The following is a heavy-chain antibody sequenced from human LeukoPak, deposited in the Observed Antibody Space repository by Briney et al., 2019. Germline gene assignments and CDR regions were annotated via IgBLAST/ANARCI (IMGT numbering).Heavy chain of an antibody. CDR3: ATRDPRGYSYGSVLHYYGMDV. Sequence: ASVKVSCKVSGYTLTELSMHWVRQAPGKGLEWMGGFDPEDGETIYAQKFQGRVTMTEDTSTDTAYMELSSLRSEDTAVYYCATRDPRGYSYGSVLHYYGMDVWGQGTTVTVSS. V-gene: IGHV1-24*01. D-gene: IGHD5-18*01. J-gene: IGHJ6*02. CDR1: GYTLTELS. CDR2: FDPEDGET.